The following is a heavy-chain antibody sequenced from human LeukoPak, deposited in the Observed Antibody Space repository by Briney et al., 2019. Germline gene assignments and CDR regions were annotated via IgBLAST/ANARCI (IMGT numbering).Heavy chain of an antibody. CDR3: ARGLYDFWSGYYTRAGFDP. D-gene: IGHD3-3*01. V-gene: IGHV1-8*03. Sequence: ASVKVSCKASGYTFTSYDINWVRQATGQGLEWMGWMNPNSGNTGYAQKSQGRVTITRNTSISTAYMELSSLRSEDTAVYYCARGLYDFWSGYYTRAGFDPWGQGTLVTVSS. CDR2: MNPNSGNT. CDR1: GYTFTSYD. J-gene: IGHJ5*02.